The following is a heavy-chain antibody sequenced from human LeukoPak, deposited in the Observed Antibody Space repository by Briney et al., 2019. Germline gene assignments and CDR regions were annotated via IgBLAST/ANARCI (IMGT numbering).Heavy chain of an antibody. D-gene: IGHD3-10*01. CDR3: ARESHGSDY. Sequence: PGGSLRLSCAASGFTFSNYWMHWVRQAPGKGLEWVSSISGGSGYIYYADSVKGRFTISRDNAKNSLYLQMNSLRAEDTAVYYCARESHGSDYWGQGTLVTVSS. CDR2: ISGGSGYI. J-gene: IGHJ4*02. CDR1: GFTFSNYW. V-gene: IGHV3-21*01.